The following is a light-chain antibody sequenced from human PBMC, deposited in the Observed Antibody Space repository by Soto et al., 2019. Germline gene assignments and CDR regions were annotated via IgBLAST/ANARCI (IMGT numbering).Light chain of an antibody. CDR1: QSVSSY. V-gene: IGKV3-11*01. CDR3: QQRSNWPAL. CDR2: DAS. Sequence: EIVMTQSPATLYLSPGERATLSCRASQSVSSYLAWYQQKPGQAPRLLIYDASNRATGIPARFSGSGSGTDFTLTISSLEPEDFAVYYCQQRSNWPALFGQGTRLEIK. J-gene: IGKJ5*01.